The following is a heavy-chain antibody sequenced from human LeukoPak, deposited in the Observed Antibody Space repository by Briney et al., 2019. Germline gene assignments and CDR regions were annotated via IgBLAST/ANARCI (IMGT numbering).Heavy chain of an antibody. CDR3: ARVYYDSSGYYYRRFDY. V-gene: IGHV1-18*01. J-gene: IGHJ4*02. Sequence: GASVKVSCKASGYTFTSYGISWVRQAPGQGLEWMGWISAYNGNTNYAQKLQGRVTMTTNTSTSTAYMELRSLRSDDTAVYYCARVYYDSSGYYYRRFDYWGQGTLVTVSS. CDR2: ISAYNGNT. D-gene: IGHD3-22*01. CDR1: GYTFTSYG.